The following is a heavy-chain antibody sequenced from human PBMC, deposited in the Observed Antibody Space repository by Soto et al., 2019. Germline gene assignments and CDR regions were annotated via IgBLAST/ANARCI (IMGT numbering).Heavy chain of an antibody. Sequence: GGSLRLSCAASGFTFSSYWMSWVRQPPGKGLEWVAKIKQDGREKYYVDSVKGRFTMSRDNAKKSLYLQMNSLRAEDTAVYYCARVEYSRAGGALNIWGQGTMVTVSS. V-gene: IGHV3-7*01. CDR3: ARVEYSRAGGALNI. CDR2: IKQDGREK. D-gene: IGHD6-6*01. J-gene: IGHJ3*02. CDR1: GFTFSSYW.